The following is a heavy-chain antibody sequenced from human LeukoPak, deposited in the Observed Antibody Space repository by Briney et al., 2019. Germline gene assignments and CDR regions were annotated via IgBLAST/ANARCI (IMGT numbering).Heavy chain of an antibody. CDR2: IYPGDSDT. D-gene: IGHD2-2*02. Sequence: GESLKISCKGSGYSFTSYWIGWVRQMPGKGLEWMGIIYPGDSDTRYSPSFQGQVTISADKSISTAYLQWSSLKASDTAMYYCARRGYCSSTSCYTTLGPDYWGQETLVTVSS. J-gene: IGHJ4*02. V-gene: IGHV5-51*01. CDR3: ARRGYCSSTSCYTTLGPDY. CDR1: GYSFTSYW.